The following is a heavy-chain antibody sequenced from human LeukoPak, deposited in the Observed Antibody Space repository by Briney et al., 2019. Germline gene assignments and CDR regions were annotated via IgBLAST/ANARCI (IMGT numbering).Heavy chain of an antibody. V-gene: IGHV4-34*01. D-gene: IGHD2-2*01. CDR3: ARAPRGFCSSTSCPYYYYGMDV. Sequence: SETLSLTCAVYGGSFSGYYWSWIRQPPGKGLEWIGEINHSGSTNYNPSLKSRVTISVDTSKNQFSLKLSSVTAADTAVYYCARAPRGFCSSTSCPYYYYGMDVWGKGTTVTVSS. CDR1: GGSFSGYY. J-gene: IGHJ6*04. CDR2: INHSGST.